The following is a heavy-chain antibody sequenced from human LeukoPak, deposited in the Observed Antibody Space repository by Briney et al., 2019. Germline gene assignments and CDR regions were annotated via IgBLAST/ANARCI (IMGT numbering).Heavy chain of an antibody. CDR3: ARGDSGSYSPSAF. CDR1: GYTFTGYY. CDR2: INPNTGDT. J-gene: IGHJ4*02. D-gene: IGHD1-26*01. V-gene: IGHV1-2*06. Sequence: ASVKVSCKASGYTFTGYYIHWVRQAPGQGLEWMGRINPNTGDTHYERKFRGRVTMTRDTSITTAYMELSRLRSDDTARIYCARGDSGSYSPSAFWGRGTLVTVS.